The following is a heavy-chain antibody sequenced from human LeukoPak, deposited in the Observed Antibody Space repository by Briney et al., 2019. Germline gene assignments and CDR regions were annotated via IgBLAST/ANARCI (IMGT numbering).Heavy chain of an antibody. CDR2: ISSSGSTI. D-gene: IGHD5-12*01. J-gene: IGHJ4*02. V-gene: IGHV3-11*04. CDR1: GGSFSGYY. Sequence: LSHTCAVYGGSFSGYYWSWIRQPPGKGLEWVSYISSSGSTIYYADSVKGRFTISRDNAKNSLYLQMNSLRAEDTAVYYCARDSSGYEDYWGQGTLVTVSS. CDR3: ARDSSGYEDY.